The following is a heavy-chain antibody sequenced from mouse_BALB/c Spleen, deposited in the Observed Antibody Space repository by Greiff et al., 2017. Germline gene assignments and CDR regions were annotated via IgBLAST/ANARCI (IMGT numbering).Heavy chain of an antibody. D-gene: IGHD2-12*01. CDR2: ISSGGGST. V-gene: IGHV5-12-2*01. Sequence: EVHLVESGGGLVQPGGSLKLSCAASGFTFSSYTMSWVRQTPEKRLEWVASISSGGGSTYYPDTVKGRFTISRDNAKNTLYLQMSSLKSEDTAMYYCARRYRYWYFDVWGEGTTVTVSS. CDR3: ARRYRYWYFDV. J-gene: IGHJ1*01. CDR1: GFTFSSYT.